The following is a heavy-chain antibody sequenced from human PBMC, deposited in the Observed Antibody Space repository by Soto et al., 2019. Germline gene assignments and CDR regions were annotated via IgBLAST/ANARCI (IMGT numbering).Heavy chain of an antibody. J-gene: IGHJ4*02. CDR1: GFTFIIYS. CDR3: AKESLGRHFDFDY. D-gene: IGHD3-9*01. CDR2: INDGGANT. V-gene: IGHV3-23*01. Sequence: PGASLRLSYEEFGFTFIIYSMCLVRQAPGKGLEWVSGINDGGANTYYADSVKGRFTISRDNSRNTLYLEMNSLRAEDTAVYHCAKESLGRHFDFDYWGQGT.